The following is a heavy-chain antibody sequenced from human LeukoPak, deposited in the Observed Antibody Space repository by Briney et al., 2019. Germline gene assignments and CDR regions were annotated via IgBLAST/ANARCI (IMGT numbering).Heavy chain of an antibody. CDR2: ISAYNGNT. J-gene: IGHJ4*02. CDR1: GYTFTSYG. Sequence: GASVKVSCKASGYTFTSYGISWVRQAPGQGLEWMGWISAYNGNTNYAQKLQGRVTMTTDTSTSTAYMELSSLRSEDTAVYYCAREGPDSSGWYERGDFDYWGQGTLVTVSS. V-gene: IGHV1-18*01. D-gene: IGHD6-19*01. CDR3: AREGPDSSGWYERGDFDY.